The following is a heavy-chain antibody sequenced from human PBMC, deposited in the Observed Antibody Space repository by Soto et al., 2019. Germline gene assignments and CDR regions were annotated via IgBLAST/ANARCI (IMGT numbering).Heavy chain of an antibody. CDR2: IYYSGST. D-gene: IGHD6-6*01. CDR3: ARFGEIAARRENWFDP. CDR1: GGSISSYY. V-gene: IGHV4-59*01. Sequence: PSETLSLTCTVSGGSISSYYWSWIRQPPGKGLEWIGYIYYSGSTNYNPSLKSRVTIPVDTSKNQFSLKLSSVTAADTAVYYCARFGEIAARRENWFDPWGQGTLVTVSS. J-gene: IGHJ5*02.